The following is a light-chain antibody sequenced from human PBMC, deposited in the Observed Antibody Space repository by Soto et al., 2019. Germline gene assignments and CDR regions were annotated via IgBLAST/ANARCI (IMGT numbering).Light chain of an antibody. Sequence: AIQMTQSPSSLSASVGDRVTITCRASQSISYDLGGYQQKPGKAPKLLIYAASSLQSGVPSRFSGSGSGTDLTLTISSLQPEDFETDDCLQDYNYPWTFGQGTKVDIK. CDR2: AAS. J-gene: IGKJ1*01. CDR3: LQDYNYPWT. V-gene: IGKV1-6*01. CDR1: QSISYD.